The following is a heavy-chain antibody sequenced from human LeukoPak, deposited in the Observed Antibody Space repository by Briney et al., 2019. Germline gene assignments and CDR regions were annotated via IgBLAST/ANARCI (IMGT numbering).Heavy chain of an antibody. J-gene: IGHJ4*02. CDR3: AKDLAGYYYDSSGYHTPDY. V-gene: IGHV3-30*02. CDR2: IWNDGSNN. D-gene: IGHD3-22*01. Sequence: GGSLRLSCAASGFTFSSYAMSWVRQAPGKGLEWVAVIWNDGSNNYYADSVKGRFTISRDNSKNTLYLQMNSLRAEDTAVYYCAKDLAGYYYDSSGYHTPDYWGQGTLVTVSS. CDR1: GFTFSSYA.